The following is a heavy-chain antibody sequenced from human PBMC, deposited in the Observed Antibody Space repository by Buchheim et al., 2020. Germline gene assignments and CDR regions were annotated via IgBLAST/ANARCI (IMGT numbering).Heavy chain of an antibody. CDR2: ISSSGSTI. CDR3: ARTGTIFGEWGTPEYFQH. D-gene: IGHD3-3*01. J-gene: IGHJ1*01. CDR1: GFTFSSYE. V-gene: IGHV3-48*03. Sequence: EVQLVETGGGLVQPGGSLRLSCAASGFTFSSYEMNWVRQAPGKGLEWVSYISSSGSTIYYADSVKGRFTISRDNAKNSLYLQMNSLRAEDTAVYYCARTGTIFGEWGTPEYFQHWGQGTL.